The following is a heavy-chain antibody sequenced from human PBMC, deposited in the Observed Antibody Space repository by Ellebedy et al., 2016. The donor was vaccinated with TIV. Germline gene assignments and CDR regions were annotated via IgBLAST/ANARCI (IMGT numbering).Heavy chain of an antibody. V-gene: IGHV3-11*04. D-gene: IGHD4-17*01. CDR2: ISSSGSTI. CDR1: GFTFSDYY. J-gene: IGHJ5*02. Sequence: PGGSLRLSCAASGFTFSDYYMSRIRQAPGKGLEWVSYISSSGSTIYYADSVKGRFTISRDNAKNSLYLQMNSLRDEDTAVYYCARGPPTTVTRLNWFDPWGQGTLVTVSS. CDR3: ARGPPTTVTRLNWFDP.